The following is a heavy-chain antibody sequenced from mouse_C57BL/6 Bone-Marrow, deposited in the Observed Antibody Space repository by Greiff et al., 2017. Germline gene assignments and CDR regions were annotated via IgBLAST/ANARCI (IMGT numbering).Heavy chain of an antibody. J-gene: IGHJ4*01. CDR1: GYTFTDYY. V-gene: IGHV1-26*01. Sequence: EVQLQQSGPELVKPGASVKISCKASGYTFTDYYMNWVKQSHGKSLEWIGDINPNNGGTSYTQKFKGKATLTVDKSSSTAYMELRSLTSEDSAVYDCANSRNDYERAYAMDYWGQGTSVTVSS. D-gene: IGHD2-4*01. CDR2: INPNNGGT. CDR3: ANSRNDYERAYAMDY.